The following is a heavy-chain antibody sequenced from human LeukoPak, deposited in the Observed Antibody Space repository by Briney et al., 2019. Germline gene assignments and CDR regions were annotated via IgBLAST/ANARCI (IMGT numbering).Heavy chain of an antibody. D-gene: IGHD3-10*01. J-gene: IGHJ5*02. CDR1: GGSISPYY. CDR3: ARGRGKGSGRRWFDP. V-gene: IGHV4-59*12. CDR2: IYYSGST. Sequence: SETLSLTCTVSGGSISPYYRSWIRQPPGKGLEWIAFIYYSGSTNYNPSSERRVTTSVATSKTQFSLKLSSVTAADTAVYYCARGRGKGSGRRWFDPWGQGTLVTVSS.